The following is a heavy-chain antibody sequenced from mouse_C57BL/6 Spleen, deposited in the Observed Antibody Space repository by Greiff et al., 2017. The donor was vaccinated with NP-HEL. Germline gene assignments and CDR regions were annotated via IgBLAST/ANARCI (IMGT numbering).Heavy chain of an antibody. CDR2: IYPGSGNT. J-gene: IGHJ3*01. CDR3: ARAFYYDYDGRFAY. CDR1: GYTFTDYY. D-gene: IGHD2-4*01. V-gene: IGHV1-76*01. Sequence: VKLMESGAELVRPGASVKLSCKASGYTFTDYYINWVKQRPGQGLEWIARIYPGSGNTYYNEKFKGKATLTAEKSSSTAYMQLSSLTSEDSAVYFCARAFYYDYDGRFAYWGQGTLVTVSA.